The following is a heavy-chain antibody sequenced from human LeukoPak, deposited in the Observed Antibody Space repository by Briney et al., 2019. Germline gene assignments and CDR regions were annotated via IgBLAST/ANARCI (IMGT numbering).Heavy chain of an antibody. J-gene: IGHJ6*02. CDR2: IYYSGST. Sequence: PSETLSLTCTVSGGSISSSRYYWGWIRQPPGKGLEWIGTIYYSGSTYYNPSLKSRVTISVDTSKNRFSLKLSSVTAADTAVYYCASTVNCSNTTCYVAYYYGMDVWGQGTTVTVSS. D-gene: IGHD2-2*01. CDR3: ASTVNCSNTTCYVAYYYGMDV. CDR1: GGSISSSRYY. V-gene: IGHV4-39*01.